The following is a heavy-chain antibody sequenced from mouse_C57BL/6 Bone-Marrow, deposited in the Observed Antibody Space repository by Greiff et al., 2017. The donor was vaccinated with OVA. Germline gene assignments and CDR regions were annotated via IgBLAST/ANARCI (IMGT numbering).Heavy chain of an antibody. CDR2: IWTGGGT. J-gene: IGHJ1*03. CDR1: GFSLTSYA. D-gene: IGHD1-1*01. Sequence: VKLVESGPGLVAPSQSLSITCTVSGFSLTSYAISWVRQPPGKGLEWLGVIWTGGGTNYNSALKSRLSISKDNSKSQVFLKMNSLQTDDTARYYCARNHYYYYGSSHWYFDVWGTGTTVTVSS. V-gene: IGHV2-9-1*01. CDR3: ARNHYYYYGSSHWYFDV.